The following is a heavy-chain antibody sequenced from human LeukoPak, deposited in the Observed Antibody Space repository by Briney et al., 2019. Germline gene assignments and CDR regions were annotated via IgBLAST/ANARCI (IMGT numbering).Heavy chain of an antibody. Sequence: AGGSLRLSCAASGFTFSSYSMNWVRQAPGKGLEWVSSISSSSSYIYYADSVKGRFTISRDNAKNSLYLQMNSLRAEDTAVYYCARDPYGGNAGLGAFDIWGQGTMVTVSS. CDR3: ARDPYGGNAGLGAFDI. V-gene: IGHV3-21*01. J-gene: IGHJ3*02. D-gene: IGHD4-23*01. CDR1: GFTFSSYS. CDR2: ISSSSSYI.